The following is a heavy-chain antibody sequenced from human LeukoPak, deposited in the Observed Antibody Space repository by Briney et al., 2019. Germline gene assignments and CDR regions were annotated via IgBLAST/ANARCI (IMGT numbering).Heavy chain of an antibody. CDR1: GYTFTSYD. Sequence: ASVMVSCKASGYTFTSYDINWVRQASGQGLEWMGWMNPNSGNTGYAQKFQGRVTMTRDTSINTAYLELNSLRSDDTAVYYCARNGYYGSFYYYMDVWGKGTTVTVSS. CDR3: ARNGYYGSFYYYMDV. CDR2: MNPNSGNT. D-gene: IGHD3-10*01. V-gene: IGHV1-8*01. J-gene: IGHJ6*03.